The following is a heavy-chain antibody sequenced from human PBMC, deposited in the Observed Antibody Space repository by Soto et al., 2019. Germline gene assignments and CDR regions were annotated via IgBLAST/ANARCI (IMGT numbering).Heavy chain of an antibody. CDR1: GFTVSSNY. CDR2: IYSGGST. CDR3: AREYNWNDGAFDI. J-gene: IGHJ3*02. Sequence: GGSLRLSCAASGFTVSSNYMSWVRQAPGKGLEWVSVIYSGGSTYYADSVKGRFTISRDNSKNTLYLQMNSLRAEDTAVYYCAREYNWNDGAFDIWGQGTMVTVSS. D-gene: IGHD1-20*01. V-gene: IGHV3-66*01.